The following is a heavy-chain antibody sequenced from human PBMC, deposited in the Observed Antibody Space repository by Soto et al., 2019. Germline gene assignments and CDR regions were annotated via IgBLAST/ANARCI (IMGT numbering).Heavy chain of an antibody. CDR2: ISSSSSYI. V-gene: IGHV3-21*01. Sequence: EVQLVESGGGLVKPGGSLRLSCAASGFTFSSYSMNWVRQAPGKGLEWVSSISSSSSYIYYADSVKGRFTISRDNAKNSLYLQMNSLRAEDTAVYYCARGQEMATIPVDYWGQGTLVTVSS. J-gene: IGHJ4*02. CDR1: GFTFSSYS. D-gene: IGHD5-12*01. CDR3: ARGQEMATIPVDY.